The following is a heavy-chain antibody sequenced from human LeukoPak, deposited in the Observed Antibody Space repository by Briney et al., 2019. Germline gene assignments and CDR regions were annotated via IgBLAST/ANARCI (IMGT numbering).Heavy chain of an antibody. J-gene: IGHJ4*02. CDR1: GDSISSGSYY. V-gene: IGHV4-61*02. Sequence: SETLSLTCSVSGDSISSGSYYWSWIRQPAGKGLEWIGRIYTSGSTNYIPSLKSRLTISVDTSKNQFSLKLSSVTAADTAVYYCARDDSSSWANDYWGQGTLVTVSS. D-gene: IGHD6-13*01. CDR2: IYTSGST. CDR3: ARDDSSSWANDY.